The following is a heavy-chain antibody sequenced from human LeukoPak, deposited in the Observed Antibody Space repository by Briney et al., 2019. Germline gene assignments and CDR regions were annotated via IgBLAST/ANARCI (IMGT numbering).Heavy chain of an antibody. CDR2: IIPIFGTA. CDR3: ARGLLGYCSSTSCYTSAFDI. CDR1: GGTFSSYA. V-gene: IGHV1-69*01. J-gene: IGHJ3*02. Sequence: SVKVSCKASGGTFSSYAISWVRQAPGLGLEWMGGIIPIFGTANYAQKFQGRVTITADESTSTAYMELSSLRSEDTDVYYCARGLLGYCSSTSCYTSAFDIWGQGTMVTVSS. D-gene: IGHD2-2*02.